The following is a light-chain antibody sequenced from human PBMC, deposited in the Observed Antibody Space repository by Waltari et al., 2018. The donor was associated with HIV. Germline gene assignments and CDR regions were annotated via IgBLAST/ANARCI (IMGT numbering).Light chain of an antibody. CDR3: QVWDSSTDLRV. V-gene: IGLV3-21*02. J-gene: IGLJ2*01. Sequence: SYVLTQPPSVSVAPGQTARITCGGNNIGSKGVHWYQQKPSQAPVLVVYDDSDRPSGIPVRFSGSSSWNTATLTISRVEAGDEADFYCQVWDSSTDLRVFGGGTKLTVL. CDR1: NIGSKG. CDR2: DDS.